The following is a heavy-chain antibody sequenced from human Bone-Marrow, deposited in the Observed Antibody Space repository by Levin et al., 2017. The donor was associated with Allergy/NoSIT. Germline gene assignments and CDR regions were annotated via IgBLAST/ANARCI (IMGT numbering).Heavy chain of an antibody. CDR3: ARPSTTIRGIIITNFDY. CDR2: ICNSGTT. J-gene: IGHJ4*01. Sequence: PSETLSLTCTVSGDSINNTNYCWAWIRQPPGKGLEWIGSICNSGTTYYSPSLKSRVTLSVETSKNRFSLKLSSMTSADTAVYFCARPSTTIRGIIITNFDYWGHGILVTVAS. V-gene: IGHV4-39*01. D-gene: IGHD3-10*01. CDR1: GDSINNTNYC.